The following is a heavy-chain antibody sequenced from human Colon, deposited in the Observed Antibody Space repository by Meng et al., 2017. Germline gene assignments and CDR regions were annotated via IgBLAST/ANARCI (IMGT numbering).Heavy chain of an antibody. CDR2: FHYTGPI. J-gene: IGHJ4*02. CDR3: AASSGWYRIDS. Sequence: VQLQGSGPGLVDPSVPLSLPCCVSGVSVTSGQFWTWVRQPPGKGLEWIGEFHYTGPINYKPSLMSRVTISVDASRNQFSLRLTSVTAADTAVYYCAASSGWYRIDSWGQGTLVTVSS. V-gene: IGHV4-4*02. D-gene: IGHD6-19*01. CDR1: GVSVTSGQF.